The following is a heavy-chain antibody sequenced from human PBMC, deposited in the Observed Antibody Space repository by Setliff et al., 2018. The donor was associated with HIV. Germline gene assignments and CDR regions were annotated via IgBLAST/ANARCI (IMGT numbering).Heavy chain of an antibody. J-gene: IGHJ5*02. CDR1: GASVRSGDH. CDR3: AGHRYSSSINWFDP. CDR2: FSYTDEP. Sequence: SEPLSLTCTVSGASVRSGDHWTWVRQAPGKGLEWIGYFSYTDEPHINYLEYFNPSLKNRLAVALDKPRNQFSLKLTSVTATDTAVYYCAGHRYSSSINWFDPWGQGTLVTVSS. V-gene: IGHV4-61*08. D-gene: IGHD6-13*01.